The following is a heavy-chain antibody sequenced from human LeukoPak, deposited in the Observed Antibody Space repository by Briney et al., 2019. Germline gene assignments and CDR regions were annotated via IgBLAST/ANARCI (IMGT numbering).Heavy chain of an antibody. V-gene: IGHV3-74*01. CDR3: ARAVAGYYYGMDV. J-gene: IGHJ6*02. D-gene: IGHD3-9*01. CDR1: GFTFSSYW. CDR2: INSDGSTT. Sequence: PGGSLRLSCAASGFTFSSYWMHWARQAPGKGLVWVSRINSDGSTTSYADSVKGRVTISRDNAKNTLYLQMNSLRAEDTAVYYCARAVAGYYYGMDVWGQGTTVTVSS.